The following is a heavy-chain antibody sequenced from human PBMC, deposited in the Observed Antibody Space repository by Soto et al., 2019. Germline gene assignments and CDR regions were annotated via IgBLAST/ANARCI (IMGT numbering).Heavy chain of an antibody. Sequence: EVQLVESGGGLVKPGGSLRLSCAASGFTFSNAWMSWVRQAPGKGLEWVGRIKSKTDGGTTDYAAPVKGRFTISRDDSKNTLYLQRNSLNTADTAVYYCITDLLVVPAPKRVERWYYDIDVWGKETTVTVSS. V-gene: IGHV3-15*01. CDR1: GFTFSNAW. J-gene: IGHJ6*03. CDR3: ITDLLVVPAPKRVERWYYDIDV. CDR2: IKSKTDGGTT. D-gene: IGHD2-2*01.